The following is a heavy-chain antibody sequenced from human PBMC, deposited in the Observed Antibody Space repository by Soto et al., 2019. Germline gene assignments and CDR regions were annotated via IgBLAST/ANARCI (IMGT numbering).Heavy chain of an antibody. Sequence: QVQLEESGGGVVQPGRSLSLSCAASGFTFSSFSLHWVRQAPGKGLEWLALISYDGRTKYNPDSVKGRFIISRDNSKNTLYLQLTSLRPEATAVYYCARTTTVAGTPEFDYWGQGTLVTVSS. D-gene: IGHD6-19*01. CDR2: ISYDGRTK. J-gene: IGHJ4*02. CDR1: GFTFSSFS. CDR3: ARTTTVAGTPEFDY. V-gene: IGHV3-30*04.